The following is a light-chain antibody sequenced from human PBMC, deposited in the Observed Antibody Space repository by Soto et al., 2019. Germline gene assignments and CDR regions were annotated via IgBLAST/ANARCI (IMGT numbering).Light chain of an antibody. V-gene: IGLV2-14*03. CDR2: GVN. Sequence: QSVLTRPPSVSAAPGQSITISCTGTVSDVGGYDSVSWYQQHPGRAPKLIIYGVNNRPSGVSNRFSASKSADTASLTISGLQAEDEANYYRCSYTTSTTYVFGTGTKVTVL. J-gene: IGLJ1*01. CDR1: VSDVGGYDS. CDR3: CSYTTSTTYV.